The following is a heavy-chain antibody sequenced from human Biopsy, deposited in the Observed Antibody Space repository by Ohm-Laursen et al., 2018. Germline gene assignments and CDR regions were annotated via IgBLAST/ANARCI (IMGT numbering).Heavy chain of an antibody. CDR3: ARRDSLDY. V-gene: IGHV1-46*01. CDR1: GYTFTSYY. J-gene: IGHJ4*02. CDR2: MTPIP. Sequence: ASVKASRKTSGYTFTSYYMHWVRQAPGQGLEWMGVMTPIPTYAQKFQGRLTLTRDTSTSTVYMELSSLRSEDTAIYYCARRDSLDYWGQGTLVTVSS.